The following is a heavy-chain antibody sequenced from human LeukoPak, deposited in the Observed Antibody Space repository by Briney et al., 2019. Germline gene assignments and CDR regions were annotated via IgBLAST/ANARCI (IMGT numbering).Heavy chain of an antibody. CDR3: ARSAPAGFSYYYYYMDV. V-gene: IGHV3-15*05. CDR2: IKSKTDGGTT. D-gene: IGHD6-13*01. J-gene: IGHJ6*03. Sequence: GGSLRLSCAASGFTFSNAWMSWVRQAPGKGLEWVGRIKSKTDGGTTDYAAPVKGRFTISRDDSKNTLYLQMHSLRAEDTAVYYCARSAPAGFSYYYYYMDVWGKGTTVTISS. CDR1: GFTFSNAW.